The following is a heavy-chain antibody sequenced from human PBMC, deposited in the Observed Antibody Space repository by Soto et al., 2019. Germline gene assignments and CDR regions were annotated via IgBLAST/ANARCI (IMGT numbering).Heavy chain of an antibody. V-gene: IGHV3-9*01. CDR2: ISWNSGTI. D-gene: IGHD1-26*01. J-gene: IGHJ4*02. Sequence: EVQLVESGGGLVQPGRSLRLSCAASGFTFDDYAMHWVRQAPGKGLEWVSGISWNSGTIGYAVSVKGRFTISRDNAKNSLYLQMNSLRAEDTALYYCANSGSYPTYFDYWGQGTLVTVSS. CDR1: GFTFDDYA. CDR3: ANSGSYPTYFDY.